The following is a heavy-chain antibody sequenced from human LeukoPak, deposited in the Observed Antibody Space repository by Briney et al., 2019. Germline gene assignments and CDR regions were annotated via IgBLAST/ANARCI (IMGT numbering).Heavy chain of an antibody. V-gene: IGHV3-48*03. CDR2: ISSSGSTI. J-gene: IGHJ6*03. CDR1: GFTFSSYE. Sequence: PGGSLRLSCAASGFTFSSYEMNWVRQAPGKGLEWVSYISSSGSTIYYADSVKGRFTISRDNAKNSLYLQMNSLRAEDTAVYYCARVKLGPKYYYYYYMDVWGKGTTVTISS. CDR3: ARVKLGPKYYYYYYMDV.